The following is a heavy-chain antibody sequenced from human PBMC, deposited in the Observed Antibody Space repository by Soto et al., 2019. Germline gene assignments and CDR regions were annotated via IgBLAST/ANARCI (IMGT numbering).Heavy chain of an antibody. J-gene: IGHJ4*02. CDR1: GYTFTGYY. D-gene: IGHD6-6*01. CDR2: INPNSGGT. V-gene: IGHV1-2*04. CDR3: ARAGEYSSSSTARHEFDY. Sequence: ASVKVSCKASGYTFTGYYMHWVRQAPGQGLEWMGWINPNSGGTNYAQKFQGWVTMTRDTSISTAYMELSRLRSDDTAVYYCARAGEYSSSSTARHEFDYWGQGTLVTVSS.